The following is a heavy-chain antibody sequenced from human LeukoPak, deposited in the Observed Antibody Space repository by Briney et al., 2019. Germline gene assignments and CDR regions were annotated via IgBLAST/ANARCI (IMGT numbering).Heavy chain of an antibody. D-gene: IGHD3-22*01. CDR2: INPSRGST. CDR1: GYTFTSYY. V-gene: IGHV1-46*03. J-gene: IGHJ5*02. Sequence: ASVKVSCKASGYTFTSYYMHWLRQAPGPGLEWMGIINPSRGSTSYAQKFQGRVTMTRDTSTSTVYMELSSLRSEDTAAYYCAREATGDYYDSSGYNLFDPWGQGTLVTVSS. CDR3: AREATGDYYDSSGYNLFDP.